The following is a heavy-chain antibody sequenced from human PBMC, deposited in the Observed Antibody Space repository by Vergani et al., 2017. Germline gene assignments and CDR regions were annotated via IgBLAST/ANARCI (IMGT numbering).Heavy chain of an antibody. D-gene: IGHD3/OR15-3a*01. CDR3: ARVYCRGMSCAGTDYFYHIDV. J-gene: IGHJ6*03. Sequence: EVQLVQSGAEVKKPGESLKISCQISGYSFTNYWIGWVRQMPGKGLEWMGIIHPADSDTRYSPSFQGQVTMSVDKSISTAYLQWSSLKASDSAMYYCARVYCRGMSCAGTDYFYHIDVWGKGTTVTVS. CDR1: GYSFTNYW. V-gene: IGHV5-51*01. CDR2: IHPADSDT.